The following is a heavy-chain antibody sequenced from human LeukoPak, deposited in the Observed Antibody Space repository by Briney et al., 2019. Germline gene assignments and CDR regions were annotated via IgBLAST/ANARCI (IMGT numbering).Heavy chain of an antibody. Sequence: PGGSLRLSCAASGFSFSDYYMRWIRQAPGKGLGWVSFISGSGSSIYYADSVKGRFTISRDNAKSSLYLQMNSLRAEDTAVYYCARARPVRGVIPDYDYYYMDVWGKGTTVTVSS. CDR2: ISGSGSSI. J-gene: IGHJ6*03. CDR3: ARARPVRGVIPDYDYYYMDV. V-gene: IGHV3-11*01. D-gene: IGHD3-10*01. CDR1: GFSFSDYY.